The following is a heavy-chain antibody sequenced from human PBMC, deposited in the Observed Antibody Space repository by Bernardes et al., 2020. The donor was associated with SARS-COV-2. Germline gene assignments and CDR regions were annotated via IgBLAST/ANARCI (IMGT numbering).Heavy chain of an antibody. J-gene: IGHJ4*02. CDR2: INHSGGT. D-gene: IGHD2-15*01. CDR3: TRHGGRHFDF. CDR1: VGSFSGY. Sequence: SETLSLTCAVYVGSFSGYWSWIRQPPGKGLEWIGEINHSGGTKYNPSLKSRVSISVDTSKNQFSLRLNSVTAADTAVYYCTRHGGRHFDFWDQGTLVTVSS. V-gene: IGHV4-34*01.